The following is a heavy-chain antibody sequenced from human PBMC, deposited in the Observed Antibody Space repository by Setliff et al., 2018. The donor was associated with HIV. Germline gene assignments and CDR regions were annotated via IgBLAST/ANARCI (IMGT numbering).Heavy chain of an antibody. CDR1: GYSSTKYW. CDR2: IYPGNSDT. J-gene: IGHJ4*02. CDR3: ARGFYGDYYFDY. Sequence: GESLKISCKVSGYSSTKYWIGWVRQMPGKGLEWMGIIYPGNSDTTYSPSFQGQVTISADKSISTAYLQWSSLKASDTAMYYCARGFYGDYYFDYWGQGTLVTVSS. D-gene: IGHD4-17*01. V-gene: IGHV5-51*01.